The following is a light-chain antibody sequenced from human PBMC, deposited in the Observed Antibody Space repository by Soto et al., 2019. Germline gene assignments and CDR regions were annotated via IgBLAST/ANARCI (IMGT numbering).Light chain of an antibody. CDR2: KNN. CDR1: SSNIGSNF. V-gene: IGLV1-47*01. Sequence: QSVLTQPPAASGTPGQRVTISCSGGSSNIGSNFVYWYQQLPGTAPKLLTFKNNQRPSGVPDRFSGSKSGTSASLAISGLRSGAEADYYCATWDDSLNDYVFATATKVTVL. J-gene: IGLJ1*01. CDR3: ATWDDSLNDYV.